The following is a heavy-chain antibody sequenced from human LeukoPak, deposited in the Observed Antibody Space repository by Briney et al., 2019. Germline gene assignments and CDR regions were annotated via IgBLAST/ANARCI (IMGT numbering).Heavy chain of an antibody. J-gene: IGHJ4*02. V-gene: IGHV3-74*01. CDR3: ARGSGTYCDS. Sequence: GGSLRLSCAASGFTFSSYWMHWVRQAPGKGLVWVSRIKSDGSYTSYADSVKGRFTISRDNAKNTLYLQMNSLRAEDTAVYYCARGSGTYCDSWGQGTLVTVSS. CDR2: IKSDGSYT. CDR1: GFTFSSYW. D-gene: IGHD3-10*01.